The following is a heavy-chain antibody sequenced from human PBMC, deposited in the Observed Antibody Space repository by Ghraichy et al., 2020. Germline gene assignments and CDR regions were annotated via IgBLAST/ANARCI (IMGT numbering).Heavy chain of an antibody. V-gene: IGHV3-23*01. CDR3: AKTPYDYVWGSYRLGQLFDY. CDR2: ISGSGGST. CDR1: GFTFSSYA. Sequence: ASLNISCAASGFTFSSYAMSWVRQAPGKGLEWVSAISGSGGSTYYADSVKGRFTISRDNSKNTLYLQMNSLRAEDMAVYYCAKTPYDYVWGSYRLGQLFDYWGQGTLVTVSS. J-gene: IGHJ4*02. D-gene: IGHD3-16*02.